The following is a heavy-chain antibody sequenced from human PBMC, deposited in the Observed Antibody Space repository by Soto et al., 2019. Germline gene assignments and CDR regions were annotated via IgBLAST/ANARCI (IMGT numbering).Heavy chain of an antibody. CDR3: ARGQRFSDWFDP. Sequence: XATLSLTCRVSGGTIGGYYWTWIRQPAGKGLEWIGRIYSSGNTKYNSSLQSRVTMSLDTSNNQFSLRLTSVTAADTAVYYCARGQRFSDWFDPWGQGTLVTVSS. J-gene: IGHJ5*02. CDR1: GGTIGGYY. CDR2: IYSSGNT. D-gene: IGHD3-3*01. V-gene: IGHV4-4*07.